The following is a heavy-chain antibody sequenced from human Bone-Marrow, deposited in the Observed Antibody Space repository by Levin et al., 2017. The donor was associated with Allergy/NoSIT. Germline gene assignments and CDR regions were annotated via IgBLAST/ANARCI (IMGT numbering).Heavy chain of an antibody. CDR1: GFTISTNY. CDR2: IHSGGRK. D-gene: IGHD5-12*01. J-gene: IGHJ4*02. V-gene: IGHV3-66*01. CDR3: ARDDVVATNH. Sequence: GESLKISCAASGFTISTNYMSWVRQVPGKGLEWVSIIHSGGRKNYADSVKGRFTISRDNYNNTLYLQMNSLRGEDTAIYYCARDDVVATNHWGQGTLVSVSS.